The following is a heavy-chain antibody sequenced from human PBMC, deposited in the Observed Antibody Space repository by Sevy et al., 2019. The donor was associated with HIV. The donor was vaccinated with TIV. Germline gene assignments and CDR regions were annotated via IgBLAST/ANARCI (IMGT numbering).Heavy chain of an antibody. J-gene: IGHJ4*02. Sequence: ASVKVSFKVSGYTLTELSMHWVRQAPGKGLEWMGGFDPDDAETFYAQKFQGRVTMTEDTSTDTAYMELSSLRSEDTALYYCATYSSSLFDYWGQGTLVTVSS. V-gene: IGHV1-24*01. CDR3: ATYSSSLFDY. CDR2: FDPDDAET. D-gene: IGHD6-13*01. CDR1: GYTLTELS.